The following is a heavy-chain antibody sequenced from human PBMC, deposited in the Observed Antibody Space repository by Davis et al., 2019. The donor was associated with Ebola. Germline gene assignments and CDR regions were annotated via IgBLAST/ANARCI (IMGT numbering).Heavy chain of an antibody. D-gene: IGHD1-26*01. CDR2: ISSGSSYI. V-gene: IGHV3-21*01. Sequence: GGSLRLSCEASGFTFSRHSMNWVRQAPGKGLDWISSISSGSSYINEADSVKGRFTISRDNAKNSLYLQMNSLRAEDTAVYYCARDKGIVGATTNWFFDLWGRGTLVTVSS. CDR3: ARDKGIVGATTNWFFDL. CDR1: GFTFSRHS. J-gene: IGHJ2*01.